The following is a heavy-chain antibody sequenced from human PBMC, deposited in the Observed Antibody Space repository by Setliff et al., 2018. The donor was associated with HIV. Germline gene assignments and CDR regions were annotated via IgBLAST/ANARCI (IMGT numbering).Heavy chain of an antibody. CDR3: ARYYVIGGWLRPMPDF. Sequence: ASVKVSCKASGGTFSSYAISWVRQAPGQGLEWMGGIIPIYGTSNDAQKFQGRVTITADVSTSTAYMELSSLRSEDTAVYYCARYYVIGGWLRPMPDFWGPGTLVTVSS. D-gene: IGHD5-12*01. CDR2: IIPIYGTS. V-gene: IGHV1-69*13. CDR1: GGTFSSYA. J-gene: IGHJ4*02.